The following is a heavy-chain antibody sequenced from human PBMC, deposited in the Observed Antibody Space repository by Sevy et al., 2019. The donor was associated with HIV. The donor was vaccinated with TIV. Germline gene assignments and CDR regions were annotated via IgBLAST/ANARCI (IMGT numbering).Heavy chain of an antibody. CDR1: GFTFNTHA. CDR3: TTVAQFTAFDI. J-gene: IGHJ3*02. Sequence: GGSLRLSCAASGFTFNTHAMHWVRQAPGKGLEWVGRIKSKTDGGTTDYAAPVKGRFTISSDDSKNTLYLQMNSLKTADTAVYYCTTVAQFTAFDIWGQGTMVTVSS. CDR2: IKSKTDGGTT. V-gene: IGHV3-15*01.